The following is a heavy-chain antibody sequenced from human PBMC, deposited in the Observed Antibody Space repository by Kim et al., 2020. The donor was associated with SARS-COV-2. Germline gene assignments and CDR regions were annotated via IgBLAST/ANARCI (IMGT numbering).Heavy chain of an antibody. Sequence: SETLSLTCTVSGGSISSSSYYWGWIRQPPGKGLEWIGSIYYSGSTYYNPSLKSRVTISVDTSKNQFSLKLSSVTAADTAVYYCARRRGYSYGFDYWGQGTLVTVSS. CDR3: ARRRGYSYGFDY. V-gene: IGHV4-39*07. D-gene: IGHD5-18*01. J-gene: IGHJ4*02. CDR1: GGSISSSSYY. CDR2: IYYSGST.